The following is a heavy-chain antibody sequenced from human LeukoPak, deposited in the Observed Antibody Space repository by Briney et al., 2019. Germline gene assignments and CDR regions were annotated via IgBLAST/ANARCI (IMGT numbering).Heavy chain of an antibody. J-gene: IGHJ4*02. CDR2: IKQDGSER. CDR1: GFPFSDYW. Sequence: GSLRLSCAASGFPFSDYWMSWVRQAPGKGLEWVANIKQDGSERYYLDSVKGRFTISRDNAKNSLYLQMNSLRAEDTAVYYCARKDCRGGSCYRNFDSWGQGTLVTVSS. V-gene: IGHV3-7*01. D-gene: IGHD2-15*01. CDR3: ARKDCRGGSCYRNFDS.